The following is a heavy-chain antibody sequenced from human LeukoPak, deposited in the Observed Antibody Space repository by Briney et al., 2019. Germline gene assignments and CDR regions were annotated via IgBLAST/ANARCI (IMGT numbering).Heavy chain of an antibody. Sequence: PGGSLRLSCAASGFTFSSYAMSWVRQAPGEGLEWVSAISGSGGSTYYADSVKGRFTISRDNSKNTLYLQMNSPRAEDTAVYYCAKGLRSSGYYFDYWGQGTLVTVSS. CDR3: AKGLRSSGYYFDY. CDR1: GFTFSSYA. V-gene: IGHV3-23*01. D-gene: IGHD3-22*01. J-gene: IGHJ4*02. CDR2: ISGSGGST.